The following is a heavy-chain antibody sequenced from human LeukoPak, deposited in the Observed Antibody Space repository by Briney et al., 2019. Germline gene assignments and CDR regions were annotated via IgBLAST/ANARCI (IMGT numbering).Heavy chain of an antibody. V-gene: IGHV3-23*01. Sequence: GGSLRLSCAASGFVFSSYTINWVRQAPGKGLEWVSLISGSGERTYYADSVKGRLTISRDNSKNTLHLQMNSLRAEDTAVYYCAKDRIGAAAGLFDYWGQGTLVTVSS. J-gene: IGHJ4*02. D-gene: IGHD6-13*01. CDR2: ISGSGERT. CDR3: AKDRIGAAAGLFDY. CDR1: GFVFSSYT.